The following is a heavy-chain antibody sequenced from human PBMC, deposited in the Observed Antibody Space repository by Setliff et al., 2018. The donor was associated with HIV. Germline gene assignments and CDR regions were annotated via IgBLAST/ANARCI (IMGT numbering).Heavy chain of an antibody. CDR1: GYSISSGYY. CDR3: AREDSSSWYSSLSF. V-gene: IGHV4-38-2*02. D-gene: IGHD6-13*01. J-gene: IGHJ1*01. Sequence: SETLSLTCAVSGYSISSGYYWGWIRQPPGKGLEWIGSIYYSGSTYYNPSLKSRVTISVDTSKNQFSLKLSSVTAADTAIYYCAREDSSSWYSSLSFWGQGTLVTVSS. CDR2: IYYSGST.